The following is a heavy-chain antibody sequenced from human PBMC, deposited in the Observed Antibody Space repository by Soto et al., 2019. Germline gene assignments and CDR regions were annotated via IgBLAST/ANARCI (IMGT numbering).Heavy chain of an antibody. J-gene: IGHJ3*02. CDR2: ISSSSSTI. CDR3: ARDRVVVARVNDAFDI. V-gene: IGHV3-48*01. D-gene: IGHD2-15*01. CDR1: GFTFSSYS. Sequence: GGSLRLSCAASGFTFSSYSMNWVRQAPGKGLEWVSYISSSSSTIYYADSVKGRFTISRDNAKNSLYLQMNSLRAEDTAVYYCARDRVVVARVNDAFDIWGQGTMVTVSS.